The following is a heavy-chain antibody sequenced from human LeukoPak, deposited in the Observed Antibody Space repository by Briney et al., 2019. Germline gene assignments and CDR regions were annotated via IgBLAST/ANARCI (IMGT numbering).Heavy chain of an antibody. Sequence: PGGSLRLSCAASGFTFSVYWMSWVRQAPRGGREGVANMKEDGSEKYYVDSVKGRFTIFRDNAKNSLYLQMNSLSAEDTAVYYCARYGSYGSYFDYWGQGTLVTVSS. CDR3: ARYGSYGSYFDY. V-gene: IGHV3-7*01. CDR2: MKEDGSEK. J-gene: IGHJ4*02. CDR1: GFTFSVYW. D-gene: IGHD3-10*01.